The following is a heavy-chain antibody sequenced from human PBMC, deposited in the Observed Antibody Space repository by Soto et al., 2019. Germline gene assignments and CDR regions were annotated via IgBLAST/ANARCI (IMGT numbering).Heavy chain of an antibody. Sequence: GGSLRLSCAASGFTFSSYAMHWVRQAPGKGLEWVAVISYDGSNKYYADSVKGRFTISRDNSKNTLYLQMNSLRAEDTAVYYCASLWDSSSSAFDIWGQGTMVTVSS. CDR1: GFTFSSYA. CDR2: ISYDGSNK. D-gene: IGHD6-6*01. CDR3: ASLWDSSSSAFDI. J-gene: IGHJ3*02. V-gene: IGHV3-30*04.